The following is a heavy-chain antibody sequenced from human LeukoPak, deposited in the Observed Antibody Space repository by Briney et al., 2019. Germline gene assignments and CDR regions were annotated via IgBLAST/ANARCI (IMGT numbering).Heavy chain of an antibody. CDR2: ISSSGTTI. CDR3: ARDRGYSSSWD. CDR1: GFTFSSYE. D-gene: IGHD6-13*01. Sequence: GGSLRLSCAASGFTFSSYEMNWVRQAPGKGLEWVSYISSSGTTIYCADSVKGRFTISRDNAKNSLYLQMNSLRAEDTAVYYCARDRGYSSSWDWGQGILVTVSS. V-gene: IGHV3-48*03. J-gene: IGHJ4*02.